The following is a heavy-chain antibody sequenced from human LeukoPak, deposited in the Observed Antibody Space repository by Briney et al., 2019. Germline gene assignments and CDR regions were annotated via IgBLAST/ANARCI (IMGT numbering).Heavy chain of an antibody. Sequence: GGSLRLSCAASGFTFDDYGMSWVRQAPGKGLEWVSGINWNGGSTGYADSVKGRFTISRDNAKNSLYLQMNSLRAEDTALYYCARSGGFGVVTYYFDYWGQGTLVTVYS. CDR1: GFTFDDYG. J-gene: IGHJ4*02. D-gene: IGHD3-3*01. V-gene: IGHV3-20*04. CDR2: INWNGGST. CDR3: ARSGGFGVVTYYFDY.